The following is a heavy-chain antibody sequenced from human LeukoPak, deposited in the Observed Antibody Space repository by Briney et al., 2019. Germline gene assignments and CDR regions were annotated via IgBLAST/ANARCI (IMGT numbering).Heavy chain of an antibody. CDR2: IWYDGSNK. CDR3: ARDTPVGAADY. J-gene: IGHJ4*02. V-gene: IGHV3-33*01. CDR1: GFTFSSYG. Sequence: GGSLRLSCAASGFTFSSYGMHWVRQAPGKGLEWVAVIWYDGSNKYYADSVKGRFTISRDNSKNTLYLQMNSLRAEDTAVYYCARDTPVGAADYWGQGTLVTVSS. D-gene: IGHD1-26*01.